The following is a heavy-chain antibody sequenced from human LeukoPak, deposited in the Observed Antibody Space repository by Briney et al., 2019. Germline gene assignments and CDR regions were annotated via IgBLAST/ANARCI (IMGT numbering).Heavy chain of an antibody. CDR1: GGSFSGYY. CDR2: INHSGST. V-gene: IGHV4-34*01. Sequence: PSETLSLTCAVYGGSFSGYYWSWIRQPPGKGLEWIGEINHSGSTNCNPSLKSRVTISVDTSKNQFSLKLSSVTAADTAVYYCARGYYDFWSGYYYLDYWGQGTLVTVSS. D-gene: IGHD3-3*01. J-gene: IGHJ4*02. CDR3: ARGYYDFWSGYYYLDY.